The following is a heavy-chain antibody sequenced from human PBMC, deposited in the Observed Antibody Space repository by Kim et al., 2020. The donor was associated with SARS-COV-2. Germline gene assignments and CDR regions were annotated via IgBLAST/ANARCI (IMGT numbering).Heavy chain of an antibody. CDR3: AGGIPDAWEVQYY. D-gene: IGHD1-26*01. Sequence: RGLEWIGENARGGYDNFKPSLKRRVRRSIDTSKNQFSLTLSSVTAADTAVYYCAGGIPDAWEVQYYGGQGALVTVSS. V-gene: IGHV4-34*01. CDR2: NARGGYD. J-gene: IGHJ4*02.